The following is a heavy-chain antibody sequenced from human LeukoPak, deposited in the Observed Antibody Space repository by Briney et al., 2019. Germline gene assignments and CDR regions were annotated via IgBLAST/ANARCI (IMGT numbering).Heavy chain of an antibody. CDR3: ARPDGSDYYYYGMDV. CDR2: IKSKTEGETI. CDR1: GFTFSNTW. D-gene: IGHD6-25*01. V-gene: IGHV3-15*01. Sequence: PGGSLRLSCAASGFTFSNTWMSWVRQAPGKGLEWVARIKSKTEGETIDYSAPVKGRFTISRDDSKNTLYLQMNSLRAEDTAVYYCARPDGSDYYYYGMDVWGRGTTVTVSS. J-gene: IGHJ6*02.